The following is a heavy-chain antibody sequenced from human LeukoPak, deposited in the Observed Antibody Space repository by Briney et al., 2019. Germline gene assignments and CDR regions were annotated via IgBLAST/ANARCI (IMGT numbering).Heavy chain of an antibody. CDR1: GFTFSSYA. Sequence: PGGSLRLSRAASGFTFSSYAMSWVRQAPGKGLEWVSAISGSGGSTYYADSVKGRFTISRDNSKSTLYLQMNSLRAEDTAVYYCASYDFWSGYRDWFDLWGQGTLVTVSS. CDR2: ISGSGGST. V-gene: IGHV3-23*01. J-gene: IGHJ5*02. CDR3: ASYDFWSGYRDWFDL. D-gene: IGHD3-3*01.